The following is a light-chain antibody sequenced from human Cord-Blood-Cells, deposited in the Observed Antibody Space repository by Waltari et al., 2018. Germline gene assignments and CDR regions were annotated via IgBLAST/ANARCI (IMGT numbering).Light chain of an antibody. CDR2: AAS. J-gene: IGKJ2*01. CDR1: QSISSY. CDR3: QQSYSTPYT. Sequence: DIQMTQSPSSLSASVRDRVTITCRASQSISSYLNWYQQKPGKAPKLLIYAASSFQSGVTSRFSGSGSGTDFTLTISSLQPEDFATYYCQQSYSTPYTFGQGTKLEIK. V-gene: IGKV1-39*01.